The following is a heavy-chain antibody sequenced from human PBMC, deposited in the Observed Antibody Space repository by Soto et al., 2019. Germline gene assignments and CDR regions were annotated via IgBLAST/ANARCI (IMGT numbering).Heavy chain of an antibody. D-gene: IGHD2-2*01. Sequence: QVQLQQWGAGLLKPSETLSLTCAVYGGSFNDYYWNWIRQPPGKGLEWIGEINHGGSTNYNPSLXSRVTISVDTXXNXFSXKLSSVTAADTAVYYCAREGRYCSSTSCDGWWFDPWGQGTLVTVSS. CDR1: GGSFNDYY. J-gene: IGHJ5*02. CDR3: AREGRYCSSTSCDGWWFDP. CDR2: INHGGST. V-gene: IGHV4-34*01.